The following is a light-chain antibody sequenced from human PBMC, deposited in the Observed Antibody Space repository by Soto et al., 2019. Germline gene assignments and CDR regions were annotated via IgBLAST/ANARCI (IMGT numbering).Light chain of an antibody. V-gene: IGKV3-20*01. CDR1: QSVSSSY. CDR2: GAS. J-gene: IGKJ1*01. CDR3: QQYGSSPRT. Sequence: EIVLTQSPGTLSLSPGERATLSCRASQSVSSSYLAWYQQKPGQAPRLLIYGASGRATGIPDRFSGSGSGTDFTLTISRLEPEDFAVYYCQQYGSSPRTFGKGTKVDIK.